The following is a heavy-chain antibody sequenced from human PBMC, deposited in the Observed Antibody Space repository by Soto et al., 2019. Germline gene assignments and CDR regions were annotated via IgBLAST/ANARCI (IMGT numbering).Heavy chain of an antibody. J-gene: IGHJ6*03. D-gene: IGHD3-16*01. CDR3: GRMGATKPYYYSNNMDV. CDR1: GGSISSGGYY. Sequence: QVQLQESGPGLVKPSQTLSLTCTVSGGSISSGGYYWSWIRQHPGKGLEWIGYIYYSGSTYYNPSLKSRVTIQVDPLKNQFSLKLSSGPAADTAGYYGGRMGATKPYYYSNNMDVGGKGPTVPVS. V-gene: IGHV4-31*03. CDR2: IYYSGST.